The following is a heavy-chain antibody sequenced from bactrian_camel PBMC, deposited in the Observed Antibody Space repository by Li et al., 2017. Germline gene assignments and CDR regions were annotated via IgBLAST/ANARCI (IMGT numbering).Heavy chain of an antibody. CDR2: SSSGALSL. J-gene: IGHJ4*01. D-gene: IGHD1*01. CDR3: VKPNPDARGGFDH. V-gene: IGHV3S35*01. CDR1: GFTFRNYA. Sequence: VQLVESGGGLVQPGGSLRLSCAASGFTFRNYAMNWVRQAPGKGLEWVSSSSSGALSLVYADSVKGRFTISRDNAKNTVYLLVNSLKPEDTAVYYCVKPNPDARGGFDHWGQGTQVTVS.